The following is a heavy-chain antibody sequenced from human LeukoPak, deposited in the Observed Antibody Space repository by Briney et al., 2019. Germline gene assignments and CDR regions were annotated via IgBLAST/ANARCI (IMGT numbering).Heavy chain of an antibody. CDR3: ARAPYSGTYYRFDY. V-gene: IGHV4-61*01. J-gene: IGHJ4*02. D-gene: IGHD1-26*01. Sequence: SETLSLTCTVSGGSVSSGSYYWSWIRQPPGKGLEWIGYIYYSGSTNYNPSLKSRVTISVDTSKNQFSLKLSSVTAADTAVYYCARAPYSGTYYRFDYWGQGTLVTVSS. CDR2: IYYSGST. CDR1: GGSVSSGSYY.